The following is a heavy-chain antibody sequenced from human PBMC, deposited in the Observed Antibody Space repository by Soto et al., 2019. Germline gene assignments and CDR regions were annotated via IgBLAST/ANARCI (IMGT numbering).Heavy chain of an antibody. V-gene: IGHV2-5*02. CDR3: AHCTDGPTPEYVFDI. J-gene: IGHJ3*02. CDR2: IYRDDDR. Sequence: QITLKESGPTLVKPTQTLTLTCTFSGFSLSTSGVGVGWIRQPPGKAPEYLALIYRDDDRRYSPSLRSRLTITKDTSKNQVVLTMTNMDHVDTAPYYCAHCTDGPTPEYVFDIWGQGTMVTVSS. CDR1: GFSLSTSGVG. D-gene: IGHD1-1*01.